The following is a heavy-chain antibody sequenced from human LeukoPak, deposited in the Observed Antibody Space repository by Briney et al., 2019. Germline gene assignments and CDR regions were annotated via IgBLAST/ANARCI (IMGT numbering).Heavy chain of an antibody. CDR1: GFTFSSYG. CDR3: ARDNSYDSSGYFGY. V-gene: IGHV3-30*02. D-gene: IGHD3-22*01. CDR2: IRYDGSNK. Sequence: GGSLRLSCAASGFTFSSYGMHWVRQAPGKGLEWVAFIRYDGSNKYYADSVKGRFTISRDNSKNTLYLQMNSLRAEDTAVYYCARDNSYDSSGYFGYWGQGTLVTVSS. J-gene: IGHJ4*02.